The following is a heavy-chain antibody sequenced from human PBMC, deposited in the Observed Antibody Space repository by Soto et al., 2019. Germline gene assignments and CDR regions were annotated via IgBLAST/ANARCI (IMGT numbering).Heavy chain of an antibody. V-gene: IGHV1-3*01. J-gene: IGHJ6*04. CDR2: INAGNGNT. CDR3: ARSYSSGWLAHSGMDV. CDR1: GYTFTSYI. Sequence: ASVKVSCKASGYTFTSYIMHWVRQAPGQGLEWMGWINAGNGNTEYSQKFRGRVTITRDTSANTAYMELSSLRSQDTALYYCARSYSSGWLAHSGMDVWGKGTTVTVSS. D-gene: IGHD6-19*01.